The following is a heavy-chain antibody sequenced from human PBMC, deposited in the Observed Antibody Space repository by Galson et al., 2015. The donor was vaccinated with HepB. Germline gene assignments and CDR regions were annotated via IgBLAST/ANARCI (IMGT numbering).Heavy chain of an antibody. Sequence: SLRLSCAASGFTFSNAWMSWVRQAPGKGLEWVGRIKSKTDGGTTDYAAPVKGRFTISRDDSKNTLYLQMNSLKTEDTAVYYCTTGHGPMIVVVTRDYWGQGTLVTVSS. V-gene: IGHV3-15*01. CDR1: GFTFSNAW. D-gene: IGHD3-22*01. CDR3: TTGHGPMIVVVTRDY. CDR2: IKSKTDGGTT. J-gene: IGHJ4*02.